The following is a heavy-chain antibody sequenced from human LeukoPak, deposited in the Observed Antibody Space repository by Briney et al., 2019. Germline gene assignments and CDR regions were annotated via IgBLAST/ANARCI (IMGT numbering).Heavy chain of an antibody. CDR2: INHSGST. Sequence: SETLSLTCAVYGGSFSGYYWSWIRQPPGKGLEWIGEINHSGSTNYNPSLKSRVTISVDTSKNQFSLKLSSVTAADTAVYYCARSRTTPANYDYYYYYMDVWGKGTTVTVSS. J-gene: IGHJ6*03. CDR3: ARSRTTPANYDYYYYYMDV. D-gene: IGHD4/OR15-4a*01. CDR1: GGSFSGYY. V-gene: IGHV4-34*01.